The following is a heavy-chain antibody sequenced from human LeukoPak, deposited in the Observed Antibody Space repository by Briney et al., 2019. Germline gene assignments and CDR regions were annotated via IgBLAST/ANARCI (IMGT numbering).Heavy chain of an antibody. Sequence: GGSLRLSCAASGFTFSSYEMNWVRQAPGKGLEWVSVIYSGGSTYYADSVKGRFTISRHNSKNTLYLQMNSLRAEDTAVYYCARGRPYGDSYYYYGMDVWGQGTTVTVSS. CDR3: ARGRPYGDSYYYYGMDV. J-gene: IGHJ6*02. D-gene: IGHD4-17*01. CDR2: IYSGGST. V-gene: IGHV3-53*04. CDR1: GFTFSSYE.